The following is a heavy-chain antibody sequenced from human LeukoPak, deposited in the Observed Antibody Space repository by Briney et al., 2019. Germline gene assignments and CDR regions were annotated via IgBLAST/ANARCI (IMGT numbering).Heavy chain of an antibody. Sequence: PGGSLRLSCAASGFTFSSYGMHWVRQAPGKGLEWVAFIRYDGSNKYYADSVKGRFTISRDNSKNTLYLQVNSLRAEDTAVYYCAKDREEQQLVDYWGQGTLVTVSS. CDR3: AKDREEQQLVDY. CDR2: IRYDGSNK. CDR1: GFTFSSYG. V-gene: IGHV3-30*02. J-gene: IGHJ4*02. D-gene: IGHD6-13*01.